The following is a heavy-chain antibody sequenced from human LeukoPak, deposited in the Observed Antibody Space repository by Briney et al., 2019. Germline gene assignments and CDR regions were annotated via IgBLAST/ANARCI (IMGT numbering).Heavy chain of an antibody. J-gene: IGHJ5*02. CDR3: AREAYSSSWSNWFDP. CDR2: IYYSGST. D-gene: IGHD6-13*01. V-gene: IGHV4-59*01. Sequence: SETLSPTCTVSGGSISSYYWSWIRQPPGKGLEWIGYIYYSGSTNYNPSLKSRVTISVDTSKNQFSLKLSSVTAADTAVYYCAREAYSSSWSNWFDPWGQGTLVTVSS. CDR1: GGSISSYY.